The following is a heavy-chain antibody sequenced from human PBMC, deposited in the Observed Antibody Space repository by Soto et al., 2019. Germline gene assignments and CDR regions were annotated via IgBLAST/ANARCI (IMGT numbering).Heavy chain of an antibody. V-gene: IGHV1-69*04. J-gene: IGHJ4*02. D-gene: IGHD3-10*01. CDR2: IIPILGIA. CDR1: RAALGSKS. CDR3: ARESRGEDGPMVRGVNFDY. Sequence: SKDSRAALGSKSRSSLCQAPGKGLEWMGRIIPILGIANYAQKFQGRVTITADKSTSTAYMELSSLRSEDTAVYYCARESRGEDGPMVRGVNFDYWGQRTLVTVSS.